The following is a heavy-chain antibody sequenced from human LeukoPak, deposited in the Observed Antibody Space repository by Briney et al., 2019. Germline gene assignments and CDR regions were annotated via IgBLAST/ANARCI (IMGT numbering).Heavy chain of an antibody. CDR1: GFTFSSYG. CDR2: IRYDGSNK. Sequence: GGSLRLSCAASGFTFSSYGMHWVRQAPGKGLEWVAFIRYDGSNKYYADSVKGRFTISRDNSKNTLYLQMNSLRAEDTAVYYCAKGSLSLAAAMVQVYWGQGTLVTVSS. D-gene: IGHD6-13*01. J-gene: IGHJ4*02. CDR3: AKGSLSLAAAMVQVY. V-gene: IGHV3-30*02.